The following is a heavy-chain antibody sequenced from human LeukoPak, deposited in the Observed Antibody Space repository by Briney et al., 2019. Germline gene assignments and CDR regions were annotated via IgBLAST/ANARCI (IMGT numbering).Heavy chain of an antibody. CDR3: AREGDYYGSGSSNWFDP. CDR1: GGPISSYY. J-gene: IGHJ5*02. Sequence: SETLSLTCTVSGGPISSYYWSWIRQPAGKGLEWIGRIYTSGSTNYNPSLKSRVTMSVDTSKNQFSLKLSSVTAADSAVYYCAREGDYYGSGSSNWFDPWGQGTLVTVSS. D-gene: IGHD3-10*01. CDR2: IYTSGST. V-gene: IGHV4-4*07.